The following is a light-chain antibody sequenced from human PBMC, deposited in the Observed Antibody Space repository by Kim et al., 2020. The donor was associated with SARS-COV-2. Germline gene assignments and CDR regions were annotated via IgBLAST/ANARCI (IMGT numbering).Light chain of an antibody. V-gene: IGLV3-1*01. CDR1: ELGGKH. J-gene: IGLJ3*02. Sequence: SVSPGQTASITCSDNELGGKHASWYQQKPGQSPVVVIYQDNKRPSGIPELFSGSNSGNTATLTISGTQAMDEADYYCQAWDSSTWVFGGGTQLTVL. CDR2: QDN. CDR3: QAWDSSTWV.